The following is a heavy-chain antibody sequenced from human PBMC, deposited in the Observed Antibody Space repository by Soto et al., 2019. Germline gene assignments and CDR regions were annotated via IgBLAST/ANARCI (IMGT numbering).Heavy chain of an antibody. D-gene: IGHD2-15*01. CDR1: GFTFSSYA. CDR2: ISGSGGST. J-gene: IGHJ6*02. V-gene: IGHV3-23*01. Sequence: GGSLRLSCAASGFTFSSYAMSWVRQAPGKGLEWVSAISGSGGSTYYADSVKGRFTISRDNSKNTLYLQMNSLRAEDTAVYYCAKERDSSPSYYYGMDVWGQGTTVTVSS. CDR3: AKERDSSPSYYYGMDV.